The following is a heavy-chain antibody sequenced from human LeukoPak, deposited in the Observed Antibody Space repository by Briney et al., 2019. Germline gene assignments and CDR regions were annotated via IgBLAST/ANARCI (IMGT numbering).Heavy chain of an antibody. J-gene: IGHJ3*02. CDR3: AKRYDSSGYYPPDAFDI. Sequence: SGGSLRLSCAASGFTFSSYAMSWVRQAPGKGLEWVSAISGSGGSTYYADSVKGRFTISRDNFKNTLYLQMNSLRAEDTAVYYCAKRYDSSGYYPPDAFDIWGQGTMVTVSS. CDR2: ISGSGGST. D-gene: IGHD3-22*01. CDR1: GFTFSSYA. V-gene: IGHV3-23*01.